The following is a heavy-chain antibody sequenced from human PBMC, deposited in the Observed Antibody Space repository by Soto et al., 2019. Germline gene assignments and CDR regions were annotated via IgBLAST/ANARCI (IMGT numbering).Heavy chain of an antibody. J-gene: IGHJ5*02. CDR2: IYYSGST. D-gene: IGHD2-15*01. Sequence: PSETLSLTCTVSGGSISSSSYYWGWIRQPPGKGLEWIGSIYYSGSTYYNPSLKSRVTISVDASKNQFSLKLSSVTAADTAVYYCARVDRSADYCSGGSCYQGDNWFDPWGQGTLVTVSS. CDR3: ARVDRSADYCSGGSCYQGDNWFDP. CDR1: GGSISSSSYY. V-gene: IGHV4-39*01.